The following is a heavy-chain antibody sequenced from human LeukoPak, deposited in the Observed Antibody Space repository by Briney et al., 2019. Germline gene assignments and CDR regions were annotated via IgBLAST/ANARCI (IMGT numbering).Heavy chain of an antibody. V-gene: IGHV3-33*06. CDR3: AKDAQRGFDYSNSLES. D-gene: IGHD4-11*01. J-gene: IGHJ5*01. Sequence: GGSLTLSCAAPGFTYSHYGMHWVRQVPGKGLEWVAVIWSDGTEKYYGDAVKGRFTISRDNSMKTLYLQMNSLRGDDTAVYYCAKDAQRGFDYSNSLESWGQGTLVTVSS. CDR2: IWSDGTEK. CDR1: GFTYSHYG.